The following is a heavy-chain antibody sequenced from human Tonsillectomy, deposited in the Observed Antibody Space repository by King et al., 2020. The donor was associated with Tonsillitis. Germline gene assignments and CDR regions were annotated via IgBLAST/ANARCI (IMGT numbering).Heavy chain of an antibody. CDR1: GFSLSTSGVG. J-gene: IGHJ4*02. CDR2: IYWNDDK. CDR3: APQGDILTGYDY. V-gene: IGHV2-5*01. D-gene: IGHD3-9*01. Sequence: ITLKESGPTLVKPTQTLTLTCTFSGFSLSTSGVGVGWIRQPPGKALEWLALIYWNDDKRYSLSLKSRRTITKETSKNQVVLRITNMDPVDTATYYCAPQGDILTGYDYWGQGTLVTVAS.